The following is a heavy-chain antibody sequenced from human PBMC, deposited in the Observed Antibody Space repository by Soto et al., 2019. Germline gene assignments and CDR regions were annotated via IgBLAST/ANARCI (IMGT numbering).Heavy chain of an antibody. CDR3: AADQNHSSSWSLSHYYYYYYGMDV. Sequence: ASVKVSCKASGFTFTSSAVQWVRQARGQRLEWIGWIVVGSGNTNYAQKFQERVTITRDMSTSTAYMELSSLRSEDTAVYYCAADQNHSSSWSLSHYYYYYYGMDVWGQGTTVTVSS. V-gene: IGHV1-58*01. CDR1: GFTFTSSA. CDR2: IVVGSGNT. D-gene: IGHD6-13*01. J-gene: IGHJ6*02.